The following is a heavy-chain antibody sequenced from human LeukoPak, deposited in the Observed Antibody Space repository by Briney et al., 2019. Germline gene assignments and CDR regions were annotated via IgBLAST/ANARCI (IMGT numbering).Heavy chain of an antibody. Sequence: GGSLRLSCTASGFTFGDYAMSWFRRAPGKGLEWVGFIRSKAYGGTTEYAASVKGRFTISRDDSKSIAYLQMNSLKTEDTAVYYCTRDGDDYVWGSYRPDYFDYWGQGTLVTVSS. V-gene: IGHV3-49*03. CDR1: GFTFGDYA. CDR2: IRSKAYGGTT. CDR3: TRDGDDYVWGSYRPDYFDY. D-gene: IGHD3-16*02. J-gene: IGHJ4*02.